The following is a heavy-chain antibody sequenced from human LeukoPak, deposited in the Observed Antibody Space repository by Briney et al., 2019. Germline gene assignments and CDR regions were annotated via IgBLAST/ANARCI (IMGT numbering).Heavy chain of an antibody. CDR2: IKYDEIGI. Sequence: GVTLRLSYAASVFTFSIFCMVCVPHAPAKGLEGEGRIKYDEIGIYYVDTVKGQFLISRDNVKTSLYLQMNRLRAEDPAVYFCVRVTTNGYFDYWGQGCLVSVFS. CDR3: VRVTTNGYFDY. V-gene: IGHV3-7*04. D-gene: IGHD1-1*01. J-gene: IGHJ4*02. CDR1: VFTFSIFC.